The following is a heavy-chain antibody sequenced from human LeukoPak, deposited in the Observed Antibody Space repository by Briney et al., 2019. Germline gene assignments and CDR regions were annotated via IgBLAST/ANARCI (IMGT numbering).Heavy chain of an antibody. CDR3: ARGDDIVVVPAAMTFDY. D-gene: IGHD2-2*01. CDR2: IYPGDSDT. V-gene: IGHV5-51*01. J-gene: IGHJ4*02. Sequence: GESLKISCKGSGYSFTSYWIGWVRQMPGKGLEWTGIIYPGDSDTRYSPSFQGQVTISADKSISTAYLQWSSLKASDTAMYYCARGDDIVVVPAAMTFDYWGQGTLVTVSS. CDR1: GYSFTSYW.